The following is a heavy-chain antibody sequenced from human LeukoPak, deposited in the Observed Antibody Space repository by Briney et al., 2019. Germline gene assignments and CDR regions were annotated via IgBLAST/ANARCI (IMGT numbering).Heavy chain of an antibody. V-gene: IGHV6-1*01. Sequence: SQTLTLTCAVSGDSVSNKHAAWNWIRQSPSRGLEWLGRKYYRSEWHTDYAFSVKGRITINADTSKNQFSLQLGYVTPEDTAVYYCASGWALSWGQGTLVTVSS. D-gene: IGHD1-26*01. CDR3: ASGWALS. J-gene: IGHJ5*02. CDR2: KYYRSEWHT. CDR1: GDSVSNKHAA.